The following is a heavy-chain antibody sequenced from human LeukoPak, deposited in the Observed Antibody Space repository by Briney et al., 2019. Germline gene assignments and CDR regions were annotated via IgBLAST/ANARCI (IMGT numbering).Heavy chain of an antibody. V-gene: IGHV3-33*01. Sequence: PGRSLRLSCAASGFTFSSYGMHWVRQAPGKGLEWVAVIWYDGSNKYYADSVKGRFTISRDSSKNTLYLQMNSLRAEDTAVYYCASSYGDYGDYWGQGTLVTVSS. D-gene: IGHD4-17*01. J-gene: IGHJ4*02. CDR3: ASSYGDYGDY. CDR2: IWYDGSNK. CDR1: GFTFSSYG.